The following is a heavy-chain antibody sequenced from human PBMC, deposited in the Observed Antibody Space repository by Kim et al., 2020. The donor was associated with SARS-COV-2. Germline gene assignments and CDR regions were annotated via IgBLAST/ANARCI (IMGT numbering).Heavy chain of an antibody. V-gene: IGHV3-49*04. Sequence: GGSLRLSCTASGFTFGDYAMSWVRQAPGKALEWVGFIRSKAYGGTTEYAASVKGRFTISRDDSKSIAYLQMNSLKTEDTAVYYCTREIRYFDWLFRSDYYYYGMDVWGQGTTVTVSS. CDR1: GFTFGDYA. D-gene: IGHD3-9*01. J-gene: IGHJ6*02. CDR2: IRSKAYGGTT. CDR3: TREIRYFDWLFRSDYYYYGMDV.